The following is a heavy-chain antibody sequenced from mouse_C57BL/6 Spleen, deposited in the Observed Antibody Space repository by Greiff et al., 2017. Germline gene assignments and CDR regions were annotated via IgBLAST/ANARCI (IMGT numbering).Heavy chain of an antibody. D-gene: IGHD1-1*01. CDR2: IYPGDGDT. CDR3: ARSDYGSSYVDY. Sequence: QVQLKESGAELVKPGASVKISCKASGYAFSSYWMNWVKQRPGKGLEWIGQIYPGDGDTNYNGKFKGKATLTADKSSSTAYMQLSSLTSEDSAVYFCARSDYGSSYVDYWGQGTTLTVSS. V-gene: IGHV1-80*01. CDR1: GYAFSSYW. J-gene: IGHJ2*01.